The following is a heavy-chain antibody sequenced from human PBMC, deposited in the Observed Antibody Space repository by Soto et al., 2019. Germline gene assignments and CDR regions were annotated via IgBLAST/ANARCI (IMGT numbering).Heavy chain of an antibody. CDR3: ARPLDTSGWNDY. D-gene: IGHD6-19*01. CDR2: IYPGDSDT. CDR1: VYTCTNYW. V-gene: IGHV5-51*01. Sequence: GESLNLSCPVSVYTCTNYWIGCVRQMPGKGLEWMGIIYPGDSDTRYSPSFEGQVTISADKSISTAYLQWSSLKASDTATYYCARPLDTSGWNDYWGQGTLVTVSS. J-gene: IGHJ4*02.